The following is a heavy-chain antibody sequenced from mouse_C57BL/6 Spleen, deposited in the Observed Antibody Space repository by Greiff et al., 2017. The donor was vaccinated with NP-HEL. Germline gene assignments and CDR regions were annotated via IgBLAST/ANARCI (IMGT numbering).Heavy chain of an antibody. V-gene: IGHV5-16*01. CDR2: INYDGSST. J-gene: IGHJ1*03. CDR1: GFTFSDYY. Sequence: DVMLVESEGGLVQPGSSMKLSCTASGFTFSDYYMAWVRQVPEKGLEWVANINYDGSSTYYLDSLKSRFIISRDNAKNILYLQMSSLKSEDTATYYCARSLHYYGSSFDVWGTGTTVTVSS. D-gene: IGHD1-1*01. CDR3: ARSLHYYGSSFDV.